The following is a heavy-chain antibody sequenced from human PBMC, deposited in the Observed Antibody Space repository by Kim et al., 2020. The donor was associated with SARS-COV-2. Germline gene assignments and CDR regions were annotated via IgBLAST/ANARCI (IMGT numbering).Heavy chain of an antibody. D-gene: IGHD6-13*01. J-gene: IGHJ4*02. V-gene: IGHV3-48*02. Sequence: GGSLRLSCAASGFTFSSYSMNWVRQAPGKGLEWVSYISSSSSTIYYADSVKGRFTISRDNAKNSLYLQMNILRDEDTAVYYCARVATGYSSSWLYYFDYWGQGTLVTVSS. CDR2: ISSSSSTI. CDR3: ARVATGYSSSWLYYFDY. CDR1: GFTFSSYS.